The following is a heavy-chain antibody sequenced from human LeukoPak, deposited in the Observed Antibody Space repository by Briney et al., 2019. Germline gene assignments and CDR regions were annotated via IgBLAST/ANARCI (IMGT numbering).Heavy chain of an antibody. Sequence: SETLSLTCTVSGGSISSYYWSWIRQPAGKGLEWIGRIYTSGSTNYNPSLKSRVTMSVDTSKNQFSLKLSSVTAADTAVYYCARDDPLGYCSSTSCRRYYYYGMDVWGQGTTVTVSS. CDR3: ARDDPLGYCSSTSCRRYYYYGMDV. D-gene: IGHD2-2*01. CDR2: IYTSGST. V-gene: IGHV4-4*07. J-gene: IGHJ6*02. CDR1: GGSISSYY.